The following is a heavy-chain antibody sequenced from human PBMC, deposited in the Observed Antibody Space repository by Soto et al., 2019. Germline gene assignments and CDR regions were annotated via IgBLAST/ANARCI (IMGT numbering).Heavy chain of an antibody. D-gene: IGHD2-15*01. Sequence: SVKVSCKASGGTFSSYTISWVRQAPGQGLEWMGRIIPILGIANYAQKFQGRVTITADESTSTAYMELNSLRYEDTAVYYCARDKGYCSDTSCPDFDYWGQGTLVTVSS. V-gene: IGHV1-69*04. CDR1: GGTFSSYT. CDR2: IIPILGIA. CDR3: ARDKGYCSDTSCPDFDY. J-gene: IGHJ4*02.